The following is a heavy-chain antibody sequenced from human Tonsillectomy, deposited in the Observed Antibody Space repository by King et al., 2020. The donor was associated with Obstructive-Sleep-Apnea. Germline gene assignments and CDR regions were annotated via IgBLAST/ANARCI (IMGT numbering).Heavy chain of an antibody. Sequence: VQLVESGGGVVQPGRSLRLSCAASGFTFSSYAMHWVRQAPGKGLEWMAVISYDGSNKYYADSVKGRFTISRDNSKNTLYLQMNSLRAEDTAVYYCARDPTSRGRYYFDYWGQGTLVTVSS. J-gene: IGHJ4*02. D-gene: IGHD2-15*01. CDR3: ARDPTSRGRYYFDY. CDR2: ISYDGSNK. V-gene: IGHV3-30*04. CDR1: GFTFSSYA.